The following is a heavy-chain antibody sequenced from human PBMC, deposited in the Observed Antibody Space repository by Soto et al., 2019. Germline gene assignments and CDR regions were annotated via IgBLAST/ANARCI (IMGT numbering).Heavy chain of an antibody. CDR1: GGSMSSGDYY. D-gene: IGHD1-26*01. V-gene: IGHV4-30-4*01. J-gene: IGHJ6*04. CDR3: ARGSPGDYYHGMDV. CDR2: IYDSGST. Sequence: QVQLQESGPGLVKPSQTLSLICKVSGGSMSSGDYYWSWIRQPPGRGLEWIGNIYDSGSTYYSPSLKSRVTISVDTSRNQFSLKLRSVTAADTAVYYCARGSPGDYYHGMDVWGEGTTVTVYS.